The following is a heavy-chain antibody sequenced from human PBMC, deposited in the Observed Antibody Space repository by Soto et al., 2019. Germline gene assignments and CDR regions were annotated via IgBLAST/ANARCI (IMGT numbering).Heavy chain of an antibody. Sequence: QITLKESGPTLVKPTQTLTLTCTFSGFSLSTSGVGVGWIRQPPGKDLEWLALIYWDDDKRYSPSLKSRLTITKDXXKXQXXLTMTNMDPVDTATYYCALTYYGSGSYYNVRWFDPWGQGTLVTVSS. CDR3: ALTYYGSGSYYNVRWFDP. D-gene: IGHD3-10*01. J-gene: IGHJ5*02. V-gene: IGHV2-5*02. CDR1: GFSLSTSGVG. CDR2: IYWDDDK.